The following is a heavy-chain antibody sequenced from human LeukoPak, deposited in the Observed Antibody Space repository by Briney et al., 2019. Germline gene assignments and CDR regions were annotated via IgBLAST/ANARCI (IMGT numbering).Heavy chain of an antibody. V-gene: IGHV3-48*03. J-gene: IGHJ4*02. CDR3: ARAGNSFDTGYFFDY. CDR2: ISSSGSTI. CDR1: GFTFSSYE. Sequence: GGSLRLSCAASGFTFSSYEMNWVRQAPGKGLEWVSYISSSGSTIYYADSVKGRFTISRDNAKNSLYLQMNSLRAEDTAVYYCARAGNSFDTGYFFDYWGQGTLVTVSS. D-gene: IGHD3-9*01.